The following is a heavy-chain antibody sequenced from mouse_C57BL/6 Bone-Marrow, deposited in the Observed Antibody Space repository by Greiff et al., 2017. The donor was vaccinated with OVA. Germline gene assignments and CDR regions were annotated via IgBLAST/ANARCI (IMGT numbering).Heavy chain of an antibody. J-gene: IGHJ2*01. CDR1: GYTFTSYW. CDR3: ARRYYGSSYDY. D-gene: IGHD1-1*01. V-gene: IGHV1-64*01. Sequence: VQLQQSGAELVKPGASVKLSCKASGYTFTSYWMHWVKQRPGQGLEWIGMIHPNSGSTNYNEKFKSKATLTVDKSSSTAYMQLSSLTSEDSAVYYCARRYYGSSYDYWGQGTTLTVSS. CDR2: IHPNSGST.